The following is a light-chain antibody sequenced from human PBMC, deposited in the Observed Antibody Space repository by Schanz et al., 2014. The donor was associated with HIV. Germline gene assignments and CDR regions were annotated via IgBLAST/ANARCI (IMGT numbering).Light chain of an antibody. CDR3: QQYGDTPKYT. J-gene: IGKJ2*01. CDR2: GAS. Sequence: EIVLTQSPGTLSLSPGERATLSCRASQSISNNLAWYQQKSGQAPRLLIYGASSRATGIPDRFSGSGSGTDFTLTISRLEPEDFAVYYCQQYGDTPKYTFGQGTRLE. CDR1: QSISNN. V-gene: IGKV3-20*01.